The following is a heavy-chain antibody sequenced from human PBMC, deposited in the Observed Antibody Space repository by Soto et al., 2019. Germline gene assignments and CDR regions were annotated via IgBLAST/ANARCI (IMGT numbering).Heavy chain of an antibody. V-gene: IGHV3-23*01. J-gene: IGHJ6*02. CDR2: ISGSGGRT. D-gene: IGHD2-21*01. Sequence: EMQLLESGGGLVQPGGSLRLSCVASGFPFSSYAMSWVRQTPGKGLEWVSGISGSGGRTYYADSVKGRFTISRDNSNNTLSLQMHILRVEDTAVYFCARSLWSPYFYYGLDVWGHGTTVTVSS. CDR3: ARSLWSPYFYYGLDV. CDR1: GFPFSSYA.